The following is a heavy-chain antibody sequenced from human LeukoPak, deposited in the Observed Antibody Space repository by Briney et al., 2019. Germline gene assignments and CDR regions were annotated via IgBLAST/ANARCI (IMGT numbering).Heavy chain of an antibody. D-gene: IGHD5-18*01. J-gene: IGHJ4*02. CDR1: GFTFSSYA. CDR2: ISFDVNNN. Sequence: GGSLRLSCAASGFTFSSYAMHWVRQAPGKGLEWVAVISFDVNNNYYADSVKGRFTISRDNSKDTLYLQMNSLRDEDTSVYYCARRHTAMAAPDFDYWGQGTLVTVSS. V-gene: IGHV3-30-3*01. CDR3: ARRHTAMAAPDFDY.